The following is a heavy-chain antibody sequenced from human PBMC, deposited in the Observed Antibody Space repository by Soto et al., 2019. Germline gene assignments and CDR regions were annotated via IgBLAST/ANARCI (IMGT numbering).Heavy chain of an antibody. CDR1: GFTFSSYS. CDR2: ISSSSSTI. CDR3: ARQYDYIWGSYRAPFDY. D-gene: IGHD3-16*02. Sequence: GGSLRLSCAASGFTFSSYSMNWVRQAPGKGLEWVSYISSSSSTIYYADSVKGRFTISRDNAKNSLYLQMNSLRAEDTAVYYCARQYDYIWGSYRAPFDYWGQGTLVTVSS. V-gene: IGHV3-48*01. J-gene: IGHJ4*02.